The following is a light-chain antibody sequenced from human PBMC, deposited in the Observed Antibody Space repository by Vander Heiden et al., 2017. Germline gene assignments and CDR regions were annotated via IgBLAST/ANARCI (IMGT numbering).Light chain of an antibody. V-gene: IGLV7-46*01. CDR1: TGAATSGHF. CDR2: DTG. CDR3: VLAYSGARPV. J-gene: IGLJ2*01. Sequence: QDVVNPEPSLTLSPSETGTLTCGSSTGAATSGHFPYWVQRKPGQAPRTLIYDTGRKLALTPARLSGSLLGGKAALTLSGAQPEDEAEYYCVLAYSGARPVFGGGTKLTVL.